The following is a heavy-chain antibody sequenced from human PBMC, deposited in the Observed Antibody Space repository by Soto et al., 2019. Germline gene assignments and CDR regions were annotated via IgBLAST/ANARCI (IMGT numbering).Heavy chain of an antibody. CDR2: IYWDDDK. Sequence: QITLKESGPTLVKPTQTLTLTCTFSGFSLSTSGVGVGWIRQPPGKALEWLALIYWDDDKRYSPSLKSRLTIXKXXSKNQVVLTMTNMDPVDTATYYCAHRWFGEETFDYWGQGTLVTVSS. CDR1: GFSLSTSGVG. J-gene: IGHJ4*02. D-gene: IGHD3-10*01. V-gene: IGHV2-5*02. CDR3: AHRWFGEETFDY.